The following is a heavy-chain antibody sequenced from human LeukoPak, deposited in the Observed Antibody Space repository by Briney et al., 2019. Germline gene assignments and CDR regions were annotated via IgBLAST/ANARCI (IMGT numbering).Heavy chain of an antibody. V-gene: IGHV1-69*13. D-gene: IGHD3-3*01. J-gene: IGHJ6*03. Sequence: SVKVSCKASGGTFSNYAITWVRQAPGHGLEWLGVIIPIFGTTNYAQIFQGRLAITADVSSSTAYMELSSPRYDDSAVYFCARAPPVAIYGVADFHYMDVWGVGTTVTVSS. CDR2: IIPIFGTT. CDR1: GGTFSNYA. CDR3: ARAPPVAIYGVADFHYMDV.